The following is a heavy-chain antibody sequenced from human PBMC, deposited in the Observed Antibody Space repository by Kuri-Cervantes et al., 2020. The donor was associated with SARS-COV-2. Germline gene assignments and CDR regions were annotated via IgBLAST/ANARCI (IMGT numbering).Heavy chain of an antibody. CDR1: GGSISSSSYY. V-gene: IGHV4-39*07. CDR2: IYYSGST. Sequence: SETLSLSCTVSGGSISSSSYYWGWIRQPPGKGLEWSGSIYYSGSTYYNPSLKSRVTISVDTSKNQFSLKLSSVTAADTAVYYCARETYEPLGTIFGVPGVPYFDYWGQGTLVTVSS. CDR3: ARETYEPLGTIFGVPGVPYFDY. D-gene: IGHD3-3*01. J-gene: IGHJ4*02.